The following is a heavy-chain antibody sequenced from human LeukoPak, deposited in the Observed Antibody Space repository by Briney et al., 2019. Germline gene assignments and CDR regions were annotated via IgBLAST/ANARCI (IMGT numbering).Heavy chain of an antibody. J-gene: IGHJ4*02. CDR3: AKRGVVIRVILVGFHKEAYYFDS. CDR1: GITLSNYG. Sequence: GGSLRLSCAVSGITLSNYGMSLVRQAPGKGLEWVAGISGSGGSTNYADSVKGRFTISRDKPKNTLYLQMDSLRAEDTAVYFCAKRGVVIRVILVGFHKEAYYFDSWGQGALVTVSS. V-gene: IGHV3-23*01. CDR2: ISGSGGST. D-gene: IGHD3-22*01.